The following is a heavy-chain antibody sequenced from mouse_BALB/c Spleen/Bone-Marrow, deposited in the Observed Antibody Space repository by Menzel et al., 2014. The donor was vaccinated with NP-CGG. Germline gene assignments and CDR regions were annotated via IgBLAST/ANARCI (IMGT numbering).Heavy chain of an antibody. CDR3: ARGVYYDYDEGALDY. Sequence: VQLQQSGPELVKPGASVKMSCKASGYTFTSYVMHWVKQKPGQGLDWIGYINPYNDGTKYNEKFKGKATLTSGKSSSTAYMELSSLTSEDSAVYYCARGVYYDYDEGALDYWGQGTSVTVSS. CDR2: INPYNDGT. CDR1: GYTFTSYV. D-gene: IGHD2-4*01. J-gene: IGHJ4*01. V-gene: IGHV1-14*01.